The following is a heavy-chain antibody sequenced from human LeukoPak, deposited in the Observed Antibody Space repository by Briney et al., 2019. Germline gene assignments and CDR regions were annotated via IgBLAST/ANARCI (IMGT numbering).Heavy chain of an antibody. J-gene: IGHJ6*02. D-gene: IGHD3-9*01. CDR3: AGGWGYDILTGYYRVLDGMDV. V-gene: IGHV1-2*02. Sequence: ASVKVSCKASGYTFTGYYMHWVRQAPGQGLEWMGWINPNSGGTNYAQKFRGRVTMTRDTSISTAYMELSRLRPDDTAVYYCAGGWGYDILTGYYRVLDGMDVWGQGTTVTVSS. CDR2: INPNSGGT. CDR1: GYTFTGYY.